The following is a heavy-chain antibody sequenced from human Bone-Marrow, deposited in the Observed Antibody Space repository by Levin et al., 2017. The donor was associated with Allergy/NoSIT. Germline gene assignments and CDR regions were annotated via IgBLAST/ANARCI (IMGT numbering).Heavy chain of an antibody. Sequence: GESLKISCAASGFTFSNAWMSWVRQAPGKGLEWVGRIKSKTDGGTTDYAAPVKGRFTISRDDSKNTLYLQMNSLKTEDTAVYYCTTDRSYYDFWSGYYPYAFDIWGQGTMVTVSS. J-gene: IGHJ3*02. CDR3: TTDRSYYDFWSGYYPYAFDI. CDR1: GFTFSNAW. CDR2: IKSKTDGGTT. V-gene: IGHV3-15*01. D-gene: IGHD3-3*01.